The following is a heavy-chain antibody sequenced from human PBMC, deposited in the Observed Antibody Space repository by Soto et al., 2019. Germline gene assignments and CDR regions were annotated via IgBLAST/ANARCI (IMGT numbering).Heavy chain of an antibody. Sequence: PGGSLRLSCVVSGSTFSSDDMSWVRQAPGRGLEWVSGISDSGGYTYYADSGKGRFTISRDKAKTSMYLKMNSLSAADTDVCSCDTVAVPDCWGQGTLVTVSS. CDR3: DTVAVPDC. CDR2: ISDSGGYT. CDR1: GSTFSSDD. J-gene: IGHJ4*02. V-gene: IGHV3-21*01. D-gene: IGHD6-19*01.